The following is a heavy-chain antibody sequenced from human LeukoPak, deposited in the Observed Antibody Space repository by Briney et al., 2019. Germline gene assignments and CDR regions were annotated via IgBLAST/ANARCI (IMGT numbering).Heavy chain of an antibody. CDR2: ISYDGSNK. CDR1: GFTFSSYG. D-gene: IGHD4-17*01. Sequence: GGSLVLSCAASGFTFSSYGMHWVRQAPGKGLEWVAVISYDGSNKYYADSVKGRFTISRDNSKNTLYLQMNSLRAEDTAVYYCASGVTTGPWNFDYWGQGTLVTVSS. V-gene: IGHV3-30*03. CDR3: ASGVTTGPWNFDY. J-gene: IGHJ4*02.